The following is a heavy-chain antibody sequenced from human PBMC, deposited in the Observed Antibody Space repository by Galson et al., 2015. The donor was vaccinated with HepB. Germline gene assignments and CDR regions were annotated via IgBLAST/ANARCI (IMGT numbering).Heavy chain of an antibody. CDR2: IKFNSGGT. CDR3: AKNGRTIITLDI. V-gene: IGHV1-2*02. D-gene: IGHD3-10*01. CDR1: GYIFTGYY. Sequence: SCKASGYIFTGYYMHWVRQTPGQGLEWIGWIKFNSGGTNYAQKFQGRVTMTRDTSTSTAYMELSGLTSDDTAVYYCAKNGRTIITLDIWGQGTVVTVSS. J-gene: IGHJ3*02.